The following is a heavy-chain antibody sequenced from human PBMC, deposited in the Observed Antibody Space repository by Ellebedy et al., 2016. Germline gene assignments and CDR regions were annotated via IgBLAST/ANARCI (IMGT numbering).Heavy chain of an antibody. V-gene: IGHV4-4*07. CDR2: IYTSGST. J-gene: IGHJ5*02. CDR3: AKLVGATKA. D-gene: IGHD1-26*01. CDR1: GGSISSYY. Sequence: GSLRLSXTVSGGSISSYYWSWIRQPAGKGLEWIGRIYTSGSTNYNPSLKSRFTMSVDTSKNQFSLKLSSVTAADTAVYYCAKLVGATKAWGQGTLVTVSS.